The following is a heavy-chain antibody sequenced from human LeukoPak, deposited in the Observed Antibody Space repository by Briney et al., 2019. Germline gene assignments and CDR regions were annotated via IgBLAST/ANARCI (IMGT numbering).Heavy chain of an antibody. J-gene: IGHJ4*02. D-gene: IGHD3-22*01. V-gene: IGHV4-59*01. CDR2: IYYTENT. CDR1: GGSISSYY. Sequence: PSETLSLTCTVSGGSISSYYWSWIRQPPGEGLEWIGYIYYTENTNYNPSLKSRVTISVDKSKNQFSLNLTSVTAADTAVYYCAGGNFYDSRGHPYHFHYWGQGTLVSVPS. CDR3: AGGNFYDSRGHPYHFHY.